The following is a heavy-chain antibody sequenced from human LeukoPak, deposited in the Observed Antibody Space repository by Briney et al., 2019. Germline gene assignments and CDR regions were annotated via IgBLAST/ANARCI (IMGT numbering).Heavy chain of an antibody. J-gene: IGHJ4*02. Sequence: PGGSLRLSCAASGFTFDDYAMHWVRQAPGKGLEWVSGISWNSGSIGYADSVKGRFTISRDNAKNSPYLQMNSPRAEDTALYYCAKDISQRGGFDYWGQGTLVTVSS. CDR1: GFTFDDYA. V-gene: IGHV3-9*01. CDR2: ISWNSGSI. CDR3: AKDISQRGGFDY. D-gene: IGHD3-16*01.